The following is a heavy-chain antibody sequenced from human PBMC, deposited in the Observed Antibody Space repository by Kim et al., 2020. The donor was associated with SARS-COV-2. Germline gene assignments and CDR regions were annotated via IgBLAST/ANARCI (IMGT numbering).Heavy chain of an antibody. V-gene: IGHV4-61*01. CDR2: IYYSGST. J-gene: IGHJ3*02. CDR3: ARDKGYWFGEHITNAFDI. Sequence: SETLSLTCTVSGGSVSSGSYYWSWIRQPPGKGLEWIGYIYYSGSTNYNPSLKSRVTISVDTSKNQFSLKLSSVTAADTAVYYCARDKGYWFGEHITNAFDIWGQGTMVTVSS. CDR1: GGSVSSGSYY. D-gene: IGHD3-10*01.